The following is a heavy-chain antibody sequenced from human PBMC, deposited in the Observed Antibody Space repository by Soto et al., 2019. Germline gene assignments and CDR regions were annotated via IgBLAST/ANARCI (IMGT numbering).Heavy chain of an antibody. J-gene: IGHJ6*02. CDR3: AKDGIASIKNYYYGMDV. Sequence: AGGSLRLSCAASGFTFSAYGMHWVRQAPGKGLEWVAVILYDGSNKYYADSVKGRFTISRDNSKNTLYLQMNSLRAEDTAMYYCAKDGIASIKNYYYGMDVWGQGTTVTVSS. D-gene: IGHD3-3*02. CDR2: ILYDGSNK. V-gene: IGHV3-30*18. CDR1: GFTFSAYG.